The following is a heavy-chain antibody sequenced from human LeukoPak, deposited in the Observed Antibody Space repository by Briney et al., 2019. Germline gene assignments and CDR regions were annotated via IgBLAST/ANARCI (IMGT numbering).Heavy chain of an antibody. Sequence: GGSLRLSCAASGFTFSDYGMSWVRQAPGKGLEWVSGITRSYGRTDYADSVKGRFTISRDNSKNTLYLQMNSLRAEDTAVYYCAKDHCSGTTCSGGFDYWGQGTLVTVSS. V-gene: IGHV3-23*01. D-gene: IGHD2-15*01. CDR2: ITRSYGRT. J-gene: IGHJ4*02. CDR1: GFTFSDYG. CDR3: AKDHCSGTTCSGGFDY.